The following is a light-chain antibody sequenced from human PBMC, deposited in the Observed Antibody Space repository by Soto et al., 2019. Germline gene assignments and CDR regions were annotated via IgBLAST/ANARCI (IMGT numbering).Light chain of an antibody. J-gene: IGKJ2*02. V-gene: IGKV1-17*01. CDR3: LQHNSYPRT. CDR1: EGIRND. Sequence: DIQMTQSPSSLSASVGDRVTITCRAREGIRNDLGWYQQKPGKAPERLIYAAYTLHRGVPSRFSDSGSGTEFTLTISRLQPDDFATYYCLQHNSYPRTFGQGTKLEIK. CDR2: AAY.